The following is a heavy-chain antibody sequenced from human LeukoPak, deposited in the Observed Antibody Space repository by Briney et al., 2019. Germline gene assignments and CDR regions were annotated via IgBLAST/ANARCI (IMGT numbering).Heavy chain of an antibody. V-gene: IGHV3-9*01. CDR2: ISWNSGSI. D-gene: IGHD3-10*01. CDR3: AKDARGFGSDYFDY. Sequence: GGSLRLSCAASGFTFDDYAMHWVRQAPGKGLEWVSGISWNSGSIGYADSVKGRFTISRDNAKNSLYLQMNSLRAEDTALYYCAKDARGFGSDYFDYWGQGTLVTVSS. J-gene: IGHJ4*02. CDR1: GFTFDDYA.